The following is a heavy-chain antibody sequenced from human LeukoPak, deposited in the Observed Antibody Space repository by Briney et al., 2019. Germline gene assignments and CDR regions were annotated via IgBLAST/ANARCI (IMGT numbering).Heavy chain of an antibody. CDR3: ASSEYCSSTSCSESWFDP. V-gene: IGHV4-39*07. Sequence: PSETLSLTCTVSGDSISSSSYYWGWIRQPPGKGLEWIGSIYHSGSTYYNPSLKSRVTISVDTSKNQFSLKLSSVTAADTAVYYCASSEYCSSTSCSESWFDPWGQGTLVTVSS. D-gene: IGHD2-2*01. J-gene: IGHJ5*02. CDR1: GDSISSSSYY. CDR2: IYHSGST.